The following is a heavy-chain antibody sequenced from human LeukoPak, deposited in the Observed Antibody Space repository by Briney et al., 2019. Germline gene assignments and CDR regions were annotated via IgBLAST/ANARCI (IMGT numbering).Heavy chain of an antibody. Sequence: GRSLRLSCAASGFTFSCYDIHWVRQAPGKGLEWVAIISYDDNNQYYADSVKGRFTISRDNSKNTLYLQMNSLRAEDTAVFYCAKFTDYGGNPYYFDYWGQGTLVTVSS. V-gene: IGHV3-30*18. J-gene: IGHJ4*02. CDR3: AKFTDYGGNPYYFDY. CDR2: ISYDDNNQ. CDR1: GFTFSCYD. D-gene: IGHD4-23*01.